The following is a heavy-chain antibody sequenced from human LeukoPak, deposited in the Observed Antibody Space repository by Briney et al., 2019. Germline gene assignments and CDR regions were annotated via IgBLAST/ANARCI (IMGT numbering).Heavy chain of an antibody. Sequence: PSETLSLTCAVYGGSFSGYYWSWIRQPPGKGLEWIGEINHSGSTNYNPSLKSRVTISVDTSKNHFSLKLSSVTAADTAVYYCAGIQLWLGFSYWGQGTLVTVSS. J-gene: IGHJ4*02. CDR3: AGIQLWLGFSY. V-gene: IGHV4-34*01. CDR2: INHSGST. D-gene: IGHD5-18*01. CDR1: GGSFSGYY.